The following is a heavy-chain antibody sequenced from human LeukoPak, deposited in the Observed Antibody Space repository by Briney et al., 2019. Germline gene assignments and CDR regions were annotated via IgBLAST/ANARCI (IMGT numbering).Heavy chain of an antibody. CDR3: ARTPYYYGSGRNYYYYYYMDV. D-gene: IGHD3-10*01. Sequence: GGSLRLSCAASGVIFSNYWMHWVRQTPGKGLVWVSRINRDGSSTSYADSVKGRFTISRDNAKNTLYLQMNSLRAEDTALYYCARTPYYYGSGRNYYYYYYMDVWGKGTTVTVSS. J-gene: IGHJ6*03. V-gene: IGHV3-74*01. CDR1: GVIFSNYW. CDR2: INRDGSST.